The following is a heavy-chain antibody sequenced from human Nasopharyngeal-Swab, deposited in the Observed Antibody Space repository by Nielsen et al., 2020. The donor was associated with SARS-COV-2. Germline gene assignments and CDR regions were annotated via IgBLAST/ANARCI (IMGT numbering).Heavy chain of an antibody. D-gene: IGHD2-15*01. CDR1: GFTVRSNY. CDR3: ATSLLGSCCCGSCYAYYGMDV. J-gene: IGHJ6*02. Sequence: GAYLKISCAASGFTVRSNYMSWVRQAPGKGLEWVSVICSGGSTYYADSVKGRFTISRDNSQHTLYLQMNSLRAEDTAVYYCATSLLGSCCCGSCYAYYGMDVWGQGTTVTVSS. CDR2: ICSGGST. V-gene: IGHV3-66*01.